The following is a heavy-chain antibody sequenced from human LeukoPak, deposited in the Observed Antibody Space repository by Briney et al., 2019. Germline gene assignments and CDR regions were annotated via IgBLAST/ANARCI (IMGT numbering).Heavy chain of an antibody. D-gene: IGHD6-19*01. CDR1: GDSVSSNSAA. V-gene: IGHV6-1*01. CDR2: TFYRSKWYN. CDR3: ARDAYSSGSTSFDY. Sequence: SQTLSLTCAISGDSVSSNSAAWNWIRQSPSRGLEWLGRTFYRSKWYNDYAVSVKSRITINPDTSKNQFSLQLNSVTPEDTAVYYCARDAYSSGSTSFDYWGQGTLVTVSS. J-gene: IGHJ4*02.